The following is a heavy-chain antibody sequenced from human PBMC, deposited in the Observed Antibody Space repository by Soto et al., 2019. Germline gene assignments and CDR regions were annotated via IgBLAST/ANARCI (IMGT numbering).Heavy chain of an antibody. J-gene: IGHJ4*01. V-gene: IGHV1-46*01. D-gene: IGHD4-17*01. CDR1: GYTFTNYY. CDR3: ARGADYGDTVREYFFDF. Sequence: ASVKVSCKASGYTFTNYYMHWVRQAPGQGLEWMGVIHYSGATPTYAQKFQGRVTMARDTSTSTVYVELSSLTSEDTAVYYCARGADYGDTVREYFFDFWGQGALVTVSS. CDR2: IHYSGATP.